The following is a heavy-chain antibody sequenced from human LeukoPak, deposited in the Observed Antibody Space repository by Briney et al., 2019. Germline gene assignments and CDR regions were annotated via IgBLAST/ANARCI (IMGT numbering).Heavy chain of an antibody. CDR3: ARRPYGMNWFDP. Sequence: PSETLSLTCTVSGGSISSSSYYWGWIRQPPGKGLEWIGSIYYSGSTYYNPSLKSRVTISVDTSKNQFSLKLSSVTAADTAVYYCARRPYGMNWFDPWGQETLVTVSS. V-gene: IGHV4-39*01. D-gene: IGHD3-16*01. CDR2: IYYSGST. J-gene: IGHJ5*02. CDR1: GGSISSSSYY.